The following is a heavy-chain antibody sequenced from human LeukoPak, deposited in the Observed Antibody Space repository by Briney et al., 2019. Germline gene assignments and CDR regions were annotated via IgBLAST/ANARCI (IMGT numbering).Heavy chain of an antibody. V-gene: IGHV3-53*01. CDR1: GFTVSSNY. Sequence: GGSLRLSCAASGFTVSSNYMSRVRQAPGKGLEWVSVIYSGGSTYYADSAKGRFTISRDNSKNTLYLQMNSLRAEDTAVYYCAGTNYYYMDVWGKGTTVTVSS. CDR2: IYSGGST. D-gene: IGHD1-14*01. CDR3: AGTNYYYMDV. J-gene: IGHJ6*03.